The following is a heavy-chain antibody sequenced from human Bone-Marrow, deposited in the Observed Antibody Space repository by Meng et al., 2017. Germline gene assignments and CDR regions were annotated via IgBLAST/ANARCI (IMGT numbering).Heavy chain of an antibody. V-gene: IGHV4-34*01. CDR1: GGSLSGYY. CDR3: ARGRVTTVTTPNWYFDL. CDR2: INHSGST. J-gene: IGHJ2*01. Sequence: VPHQQWGAGLLKPAETLSLTCAVYGGSLSGYYWSWIRQPPGKGLEWIGEINHSGSTNYNPSLKSRVTISVDTSKNQFSLKLSSVTAADTAVYYCARGRVTTVTTPNWYFDLWGRGTLVTVSS. D-gene: IGHD4-17*01.